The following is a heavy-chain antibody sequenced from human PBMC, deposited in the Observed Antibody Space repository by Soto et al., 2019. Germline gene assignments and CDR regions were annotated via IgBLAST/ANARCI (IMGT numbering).Heavy chain of an antibody. J-gene: IGHJ6*02. CDR1: GGTFSSYA. D-gene: IGHD4-4*01. Sequence: QVQLVQSGAEVKKPGSSVKVSCKASGGTFSSYAISWVRQAPGQGLEWMGGIIPIFGTANYAQKFQGRVTITADEPQSTAYMELSSLRSEDTAVYYCARGSYSNYASDYYYGMDVWGQGTTVTVSS. V-gene: IGHV1-69*01. CDR2: IIPIFGTA. CDR3: ARGSYSNYASDYYYGMDV.